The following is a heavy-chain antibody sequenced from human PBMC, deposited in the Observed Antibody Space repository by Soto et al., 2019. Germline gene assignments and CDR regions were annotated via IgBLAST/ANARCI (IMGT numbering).Heavy chain of an antibody. Sequence: QVQLVQSGAEVKKPGASVKVSCKASGYTFTSYGISWVRQAPGQGLEWMGWISAYNGNTNYAQKFQGRVTMTTDTSTSTAYMELGSLRSDDTAVYYCARDRPLMVRGVWVAFDYWGQGTLVTVSS. V-gene: IGHV1-18*04. CDR2: ISAYNGNT. CDR3: ARDRPLMVRGVWVAFDY. D-gene: IGHD3-10*01. CDR1: GYTFTSYG. J-gene: IGHJ4*02.